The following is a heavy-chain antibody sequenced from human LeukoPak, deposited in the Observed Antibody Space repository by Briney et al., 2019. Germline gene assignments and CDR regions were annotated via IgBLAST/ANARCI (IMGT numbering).Heavy chain of an antibody. J-gene: IGHJ5*02. CDR3: ARARAGSYRPSWFDP. V-gene: IGHV4-30-2*01. CDR1: GGSISSGGYS. CDR2: IYHSGST. D-gene: IGHD2-15*01. Sequence: SETLSLTCAVSGGSISSGGYSWSWIRQPPGKGLKWIGYIYHSGSTYYNPSLKSRVTISVDRSKNQFSLKLSSVTAADTAVYYCARARAGSYRPSWFDPWGQGTLVTVSS.